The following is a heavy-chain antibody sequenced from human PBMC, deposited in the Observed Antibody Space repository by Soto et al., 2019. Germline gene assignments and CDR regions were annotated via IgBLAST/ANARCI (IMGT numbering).Heavy chain of an antibody. Sequence: QVHLVQSGAEVKKPGASVKVSCKGSGYAFTTYGITWVRQAPGPGLAWMGWISAHNGNTTYAQKLQGRVTVTRHTSTSTAYMELRSLRSDDTAVYYCARGRYGDYWGQGALVTVSS. CDR3: ARGRYGDY. D-gene: IGHD1-1*01. J-gene: IGHJ4*02. V-gene: IGHV1-18*01. CDR1: GYAFTTYG. CDR2: ISAHNGNT.